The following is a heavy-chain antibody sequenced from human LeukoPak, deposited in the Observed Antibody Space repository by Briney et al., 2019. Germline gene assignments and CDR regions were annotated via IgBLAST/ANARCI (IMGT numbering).Heavy chain of an antibody. Sequence: GGSLRLSCAASGFTFSSYWMSWVRQAPGKGLEWVANIKQGGSEKYYADSVRGRFTISRDNAKNSLYLQMNSLRSDDTAVYYCARGPMIQSPFDYWGQGTLVTVSS. CDR3: ARGPMIQSPFDY. D-gene: IGHD3-16*01. J-gene: IGHJ4*02. V-gene: IGHV3-7*05. CDR2: IKQGGSEK. CDR1: GFTFSSYW.